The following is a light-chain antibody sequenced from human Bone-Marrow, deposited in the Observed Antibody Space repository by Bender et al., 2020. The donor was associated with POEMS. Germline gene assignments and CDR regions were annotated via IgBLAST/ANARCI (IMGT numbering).Light chain of an antibody. CDR3: TSYASSSTVV. V-gene: IGLV2-14*01. CDR1: TSDVGGYNS. CDR2: DVT. Sequence: SALTQPASVSGSPGQSITISCTGTTSDVGGYNSVSWYQLHPGKAPKLMIYDVTNRPSGVSNRFSGSKSGNTASLTISGLQAEDEADYYCTSYASSSTVVFGGGTKVTVL. J-gene: IGLJ3*02.